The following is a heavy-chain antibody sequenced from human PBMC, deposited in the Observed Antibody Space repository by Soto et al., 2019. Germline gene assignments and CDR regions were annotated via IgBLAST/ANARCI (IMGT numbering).Heavy chain of an antibody. V-gene: IGHV3-9*01. Sequence: DVQLVESGGGLVQPGRSLRLSCAASGFTFDDYAMHWVRQAPGKGLEWVSGISWNSGSIGYADSVKGRFTISRDNAKNSLYLQMNSLRAEDTALYYCARSNIVVVLAAMSGLNAFDIWVKGTMVTDSS. CDR1: GFTFDDYA. D-gene: IGHD2-2*01. CDR2: ISWNSGSI. CDR3: ARSNIVVVLAAMSGLNAFDI. J-gene: IGHJ3*02.